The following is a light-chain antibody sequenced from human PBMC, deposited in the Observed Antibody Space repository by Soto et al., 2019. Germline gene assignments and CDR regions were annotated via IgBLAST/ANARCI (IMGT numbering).Light chain of an antibody. V-gene: IGKV3-11*01. CDR3: QQRSNWRTT. CDR1: QSVSSY. Sequence: EIVLTQSPATLSLSPGERATLSCRAGQSVSSYLAWYQQKPGQAPRLLIYDASNRATGIPARFSGSGSGTDFTLTISSLEPEDFAVYYCQQRSNWRTTFGGGTKVDIK. J-gene: IGKJ4*01. CDR2: DAS.